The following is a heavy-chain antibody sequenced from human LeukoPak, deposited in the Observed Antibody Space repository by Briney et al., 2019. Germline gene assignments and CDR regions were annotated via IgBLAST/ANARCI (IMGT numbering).Heavy chain of an antibody. Sequence: GRSLRLSCAASGFTFSSYAMHWVRQAPGKGLEWVAFISYDGSKEYYADSVKGRFTISRDTSKNTLYLIMNSLRADDTAVYSCAKGVGYGYWGQGTLVTVSS. J-gene: IGHJ4*02. CDR3: AKGVGYGY. V-gene: IGHV3-30*18. D-gene: IGHD5-18*01. CDR2: ISYDGSKE. CDR1: GFTFSSYA.